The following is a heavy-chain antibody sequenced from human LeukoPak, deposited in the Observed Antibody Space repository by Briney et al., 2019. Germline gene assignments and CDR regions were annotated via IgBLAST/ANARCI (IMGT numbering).Heavy chain of an antibody. V-gene: IGHV4-39*07. D-gene: IGHD3-9*01. Sequence: PSETLSLTCTVSGGSLSSSNYFWAWIRQPPGKGLEWIGSIYYSGSTYYNPSLKSRVTISVDTSKNQFSLKLSSVTAADTAVYYCATYDILTGSPIDYWGQGTLVTVSS. CDR3: ATYDILTGSPIDY. CDR2: IYYSGST. CDR1: GGSLSSSNYF. J-gene: IGHJ4*02.